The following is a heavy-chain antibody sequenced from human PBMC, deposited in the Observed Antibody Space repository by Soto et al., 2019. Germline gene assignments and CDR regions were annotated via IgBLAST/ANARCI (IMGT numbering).Heavy chain of an antibody. D-gene: IGHD4-17*01. CDR3: ARKGKDYGDFTYFDY. CDR2: IIPIFGTA. Sequence: QVQLVQSGAEVKKPGSSVKVSCKASVGTFSSYAISWVRQAPGQGLEWMGGIIPIFGTANYAQKFQGRVTITADESTSTAYMELSSLRSEDTAVYYCARKGKDYGDFTYFDYWGQGTLVTVSS. CDR1: VGTFSSYA. J-gene: IGHJ4*02. V-gene: IGHV1-69*12.